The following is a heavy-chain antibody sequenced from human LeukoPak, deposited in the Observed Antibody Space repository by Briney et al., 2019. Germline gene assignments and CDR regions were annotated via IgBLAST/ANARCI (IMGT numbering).Heavy chain of an antibody. V-gene: IGHV4-59*01. CDR2: IYYSGST. Sequence: SETLSLTCTVSGGSISSYYWSWIRQPPGKGLEWIGYIYYSGSTNYNPSLKSRVTISVDTSKNQFSLKLSSVTAADTAVNYCARDVFDSSGYALDYWGQGSLVTVSS. CDR3: ARDVFDSSGYALDY. CDR1: GGSISSYY. D-gene: IGHD3-22*01. J-gene: IGHJ4*02.